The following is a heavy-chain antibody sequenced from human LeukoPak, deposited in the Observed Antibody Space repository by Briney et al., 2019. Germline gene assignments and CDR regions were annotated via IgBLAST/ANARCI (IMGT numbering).Heavy chain of an antibody. J-gene: IGHJ4*02. Sequence: GASVTVSFTSSVYSFTFYYIHWVRQAPGQGREWRGWINPNSGGTNYAQKFLGRVTMTRDTSISTAYMELSWLRSDDTAVYYCATLYGDYVASDYWGQGTLVTVSS. V-gene: IGHV1-2*02. CDR1: VYSFTFYY. CDR2: INPNSGGT. CDR3: ATLYGDYVASDY. D-gene: IGHD4-17*01.